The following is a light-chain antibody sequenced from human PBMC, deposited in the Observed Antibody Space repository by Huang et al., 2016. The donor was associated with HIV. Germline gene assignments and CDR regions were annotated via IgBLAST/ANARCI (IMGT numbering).Light chain of an antibody. V-gene: IGKV3-11*01. Sequence: EIVLTQSPATLSLSPGESATLSCRASQSVSSYLAWYQQKPGQAPRLLIFDVSNRATGIPARFSGSGSGTDFTLAISSLEPEDFALYYCQQRSNWPYTFGQGTKLEIK. CDR3: QQRSNWPYT. CDR1: QSVSSY. J-gene: IGKJ2*01. CDR2: DVS.